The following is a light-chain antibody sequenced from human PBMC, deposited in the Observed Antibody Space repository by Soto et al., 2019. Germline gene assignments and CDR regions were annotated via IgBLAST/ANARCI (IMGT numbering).Light chain of an antibody. V-gene: IGKV4-1*01. J-gene: IGKJ1*01. CDR2: WAS. Sequence: DIVMTQSPDSLAVSLGERATINCKSSQSILYSSNNKNHLAWYQQKAGQPTKLLIYWASTRESGVPDRFSGSGSGTDFTLTISSLQAEDVAVYYCQQYYTSPWTFGQGTKVEIK. CDR1: QSILYSSNNKNH. CDR3: QQYYTSPWT.